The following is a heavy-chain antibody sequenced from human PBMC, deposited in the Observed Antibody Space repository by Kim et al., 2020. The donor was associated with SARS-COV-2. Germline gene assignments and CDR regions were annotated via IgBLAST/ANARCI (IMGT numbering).Heavy chain of an antibody. CDR3: ARGPRVLCFGEYYGMDV. V-gene: IGHV3-13*04. CDR1: GFTFSSYD. D-gene: IGHD3-10*01. J-gene: IGHJ6*02. CDR2: IGTAGDT. Sequence: GGSLRLSCAASGFTFSSYDMHWVRQATGKGLEWVSAIGTAGDTYYPGSVKGRFTISRENAKNSLYHQMNSLRAGDTAVYYCARGPRVLCFGEYYGMDVWGQGTTVTVSS.